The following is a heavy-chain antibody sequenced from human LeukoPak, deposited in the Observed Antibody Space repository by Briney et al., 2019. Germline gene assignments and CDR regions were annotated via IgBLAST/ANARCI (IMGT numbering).Heavy chain of an antibody. CDR2: LSGSAGGT. J-gene: IGHJ4*02. CDR1: GITLSNYG. V-gene: IGHV3-23*01. Sequence: PGGSLRLSCAVSGITLSNYGMSWVRQAPGKGLEWVAGLSGSAGGTQYADSVKGRFTISRGNSKNTLYLQMNSLRAEDTAMYFCAKRGVIIRVILVGFHKEAYYFDSWGQGALVTVSS. CDR3: AKRGVIIRVILVGFHKEAYYFDS. D-gene: IGHD3-10*01.